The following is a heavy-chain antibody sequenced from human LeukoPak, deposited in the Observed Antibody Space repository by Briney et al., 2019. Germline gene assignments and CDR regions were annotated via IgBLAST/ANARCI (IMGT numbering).Heavy chain of an antibody. CDR3: ARDGERFLEWSSPLGY. V-gene: IGHV3-23*01. J-gene: IGHJ4*02. CDR2: MSGSAGNT. D-gene: IGHD3-3*01. Sequence: PGGSLRLSCAVSGFTISSYAMSWVRQAPVKVLEWVSAMSGSAGNTYYADSVKGRITILRDNSKNMLYLEMNSLRAEDTAVYYCARDGERFLEWSSPLGYWSQETLVTVSS. CDR1: GFTISSYA.